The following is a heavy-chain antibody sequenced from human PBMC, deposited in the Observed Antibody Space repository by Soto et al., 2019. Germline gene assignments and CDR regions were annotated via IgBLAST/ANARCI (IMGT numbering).Heavy chain of an antibody. J-gene: IGHJ6*02. D-gene: IGHD3-10*01. CDR3: ARDRGVSPPNYYYYGMDV. CDR2: IYSGGST. Sequence: GGSLRLSCAASGFTGSSNYMSWVRQAPGKGLEWVSVIYSGGSTYYADSVKGRFTISRDNSKNTLYLQMNSLRAEDTAVYYCARDRGVSPPNYYYYGMDVWGQGTTVTVSS. V-gene: IGHV3-53*01. CDR1: GFTGSSNY.